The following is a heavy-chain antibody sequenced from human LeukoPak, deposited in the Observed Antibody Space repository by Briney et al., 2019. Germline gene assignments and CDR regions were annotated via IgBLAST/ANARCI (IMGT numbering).Heavy chain of an antibody. D-gene: IGHD5-18*01. Sequence: SETLSLTCTVSGGSISSSSYYWGWIRQPPGKGLEWIGNIFCSGTTYYNPSLKSRVTISVDTSKNQFSLKLSSVTAADTAVYYCARSWIQLWYYDYWGQGTLVTVSS. CDR3: ARSWIQLWYYDY. CDR1: GGSISSSSYY. V-gene: IGHV4-39*01. J-gene: IGHJ4*02. CDR2: IFCSGTT.